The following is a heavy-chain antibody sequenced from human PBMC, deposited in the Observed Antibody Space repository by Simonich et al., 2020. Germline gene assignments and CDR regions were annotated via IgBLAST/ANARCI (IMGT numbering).Heavy chain of an antibody. J-gene: IGHJ4*02. D-gene: IGHD2-15*01. CDR1: GYTFTSYG. CDR2: IRAYNGNT. Sequence: QVQLVQSGAEVKKPGASVKVSCKASGYTFTSYGISWVGQAPGQGLEWMGWIRAYNGNTNYAHKLQGIVTMTTDTSTSTAYMELRSLRSDDPAVYYCARASRGTWWYYYFDYWGQGTLVTVSS. V-gene: IGHV1-18*01. CDR3: ARASRGTWWYYYFDY.